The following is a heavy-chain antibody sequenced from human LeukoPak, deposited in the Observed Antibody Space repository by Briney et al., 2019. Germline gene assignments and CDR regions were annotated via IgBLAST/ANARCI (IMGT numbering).Heavy chain of an antibody. CDR2: INHSGST. D-gene: IGHD3-9*01. CDR3: ARGGGVLRHFWRGFDP. CDR1: GGSFSGYY. J-gene: IGHJ5*02. V-gene: IGHV4-34*01. Sequence: SETLSLTCAVYGGSFSGYYWSWIRQPPGKGLEWIGEINHSGSTNYNPSLKSRVTISVDTSKNQFSLKLSSVTAADTAVYYCARGGGVLRHFWRGFDPWGQGTLVTVSS.